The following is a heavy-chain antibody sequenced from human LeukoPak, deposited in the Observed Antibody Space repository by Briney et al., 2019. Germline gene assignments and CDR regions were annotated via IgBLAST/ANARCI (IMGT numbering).Heavy chain of an antibody. CDR3: ARDRRQYYYDSSGYCPY. J-gene: IGHJ4*02. V-gene: IGHV1-18*01. Sequence: GASVKVSCKASGYTFTSYGISWVRQAPGQGLEWMGWISAYNGNTNYAQKLQGRVTMTTDTSTSTAYMELRSLRSDDTAVYYCARDRRQYYYDSSGYCPYWGQGTLVTVSS. CDR1: GYTFTSYG. D-gene: IGHD3-22*01. CDR2: ISAYNGNT.